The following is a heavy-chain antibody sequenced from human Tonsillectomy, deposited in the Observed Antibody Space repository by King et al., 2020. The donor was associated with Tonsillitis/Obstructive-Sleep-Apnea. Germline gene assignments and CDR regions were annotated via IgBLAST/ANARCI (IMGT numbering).Heavy chain of an antibody. CDR1: GFTFTSYS. Sequence: VQLVESGGGLVKPGGSLRLSCAASGFTFTSYSINCVRQAPGKGLEWVSSISSSSSYIYYADSLQGRFTISRDNAKNSLYLQINSLRAEDTDVYYCARDSGTVAGNFDYWGQGTLVTVSS. CDR2: ISSSSSYI. V-gene: IGHV3-21*01. J-gene: IGHJ4*02. CDR3: ARDSGTVAGNFDY. D-gene: IGHD6-19*01.